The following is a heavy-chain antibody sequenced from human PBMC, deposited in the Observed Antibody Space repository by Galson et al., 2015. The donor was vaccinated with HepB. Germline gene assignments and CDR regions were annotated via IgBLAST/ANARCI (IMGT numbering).Heavy chain of an antibody. J-gene: IGHJ5*01. V-gene: IGHV4-61*03. CDR1: GGSVSGGSFY. Sequence: SETLSLTCTVSGGSVSGGSFYWSWIRQPPGKGLEWIGYIYYSGSTNYNPSLKSRVTISVDMSKNHFSLKLSSVTAADTALYYCARTRFAVGATRWWFDFWGQGTLVTVSS. CDR3: ARTRFAVGATRWWFDF. D-gene: IGHD1-26*01. CDR2: IYYSGST.